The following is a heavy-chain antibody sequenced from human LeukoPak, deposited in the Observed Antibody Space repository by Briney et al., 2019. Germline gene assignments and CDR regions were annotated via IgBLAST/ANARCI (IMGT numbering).Heavy chain of an antibody. V-gene: IGHV1-8*02. CDR3: ARLGYCSGGSCRHFDY. CDR2: MNPNSGNT. D-gene: IGHD2-15*01. J-gene: IGHJ4*02. Sequence: ASVKVSCKASGYTFTSYDINWVRQATGQGLEWMGWMNPNSGNTGYAQKLQGRVTMTTDTSTSTAYMELRSLRSDDTAVYYCARLGYCSGGSCRHFDYWGQGTLVTVSS. CDR1: GYTFTSYD.